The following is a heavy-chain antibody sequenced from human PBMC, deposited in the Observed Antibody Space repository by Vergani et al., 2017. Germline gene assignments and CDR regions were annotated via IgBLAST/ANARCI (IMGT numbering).Heavy chain of an antibody. CDR3: ARIGMGATTDY. D-gene: IGHD1-26*01. CDR1: GYTFSNYY. V-gene: IGHV1-2*02. Sequence: QVQLVQSGAEVRKPGASVKVSCTSSGYTFSNYYMHWVRQAPGQGLEWMGSINPSSGGTNYAPKFQGRVTMARNTSISTVYMELSGLNADDTAVYFCARIGMGATTDYWGQGTLVIVSS. J-gene: IGHJ4*02. CDR2: INPSSGGT.